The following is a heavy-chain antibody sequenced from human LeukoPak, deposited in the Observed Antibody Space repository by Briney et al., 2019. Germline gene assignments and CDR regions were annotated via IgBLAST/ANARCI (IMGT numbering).Heavy chain of an antibody. CDR2: IHPSGGNT. V-gene: IGHV1-46*01. D-gene: IGHD1-1*01. Sequence: GASVKVSCKASGYTFTSNYMHWVRQAPGQGLEWMGIIHPSGGNTNYAQKFQGRVAMTRDTSTSTVYMELRSLRSDDTAVYYCARARTGKWFDPWGQGTLVTVSS. CDR1: GYTFTSNY. J-gene: IGHJ5*02. CDR3: ARARTGKWFDP.